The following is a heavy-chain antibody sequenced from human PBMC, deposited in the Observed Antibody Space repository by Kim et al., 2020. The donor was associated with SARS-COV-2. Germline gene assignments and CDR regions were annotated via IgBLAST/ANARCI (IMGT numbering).Heavy chain of an antibody. CDR1: GFTFSDHY. CDR3: ARIGDRATKD. CDR2: ISSSGSTI. D-gene: IGHD3-16*01. Sequence: GGSLRLSCAASGFTFSDHYMTWIRQAPGKGLEWISYISSSGSTIYYADSVKGRFTISRDNAKNSLFLQMNSLRAEDTAVYYCARIGDRATKDWGQGTLVTVSS. V-gene: IGHV3-11*04. J-gene: IGHJ4*02.